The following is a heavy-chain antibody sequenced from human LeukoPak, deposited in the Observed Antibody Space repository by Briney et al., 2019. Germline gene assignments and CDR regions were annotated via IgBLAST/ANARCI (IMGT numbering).Heavy chain of an antibody. CDR3: ARGVPYDSWSGPHYSDY. CDR1: GFTFSSYA. J-gene: IGHJ4*02. V-gene: IGHV3-23*01. Sequence: GGSLRLSCAASGFTFSSYAMSWVRQAPGKGLEWVSTISGSGGNTYYADSVKGRFTISRDNSKNTLYLQMNSLRAEDTAVYYCARGVPYDSWSGPHYSDYWGQGTLVTVSS. CDR2: ISGSGGNT. D-gene: IGHD3-3*01.